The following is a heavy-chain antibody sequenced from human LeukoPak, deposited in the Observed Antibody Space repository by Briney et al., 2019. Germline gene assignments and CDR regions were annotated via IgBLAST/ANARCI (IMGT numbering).Heavy chain of an antibody. CDR2: ITRSGNT. J-gene: IGHJ4*02. D-gene: IGHD4-23*01. CDR3: AKAHGGISDD. CDR1: GFSFSSYA. Sequence: PGGSLRLSCAASGFSFSSYATNWLMSWVRQAPGKGLQWVSTITRSGNTYYTDSVKGRFTISRDNSKNTLYLQMNSLRAEDTAVYYCAKAHGGISDDWGQGTLVTVSS. V-gene: IGHV3-23*01.